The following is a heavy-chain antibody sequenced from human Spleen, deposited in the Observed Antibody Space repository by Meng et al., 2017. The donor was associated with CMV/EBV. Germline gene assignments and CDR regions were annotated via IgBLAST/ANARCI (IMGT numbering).Heavy chain of an antibody. J-gene: IGHJ4*02. CDR3: ARPSLRVLGWSALFDY. V-gene: IGHV1-2*02. Sequence: GYPFRGLYIHWVRQAPGQGPEWMGWINPNTGGTNYTQRFQGRVTMTTDTSISTAYMELSGLRSDDTAVYYCARPSLRVLGWSALFDYWGQGTLVTVSS. CDR1: GYPFRGLY. D-gene: IGHD2-15*01. CDR2: INPNTGGT.